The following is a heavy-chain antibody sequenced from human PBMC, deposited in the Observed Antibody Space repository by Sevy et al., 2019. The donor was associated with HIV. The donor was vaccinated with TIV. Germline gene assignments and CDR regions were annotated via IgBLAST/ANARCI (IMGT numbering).Heavy chain of an antibody. V-gene: IGHV3-23*01. CDR3: AREGCTKPDAY. D-gene: IGHD2-8*01. CDR1: GFTFSKYS. Sequence: GGSLRLSCEASGFTFSKYSMSWVRQAPGKGLEWVSTFSFGCGRINYADSVKGRFTISRDDSKNTLYLQMNSLRAEDTAVYYCAREGCTKPDAYWGQGTLVTVSS. J-gene: IGHJ4*02. CDR2: FSFGCGRI.